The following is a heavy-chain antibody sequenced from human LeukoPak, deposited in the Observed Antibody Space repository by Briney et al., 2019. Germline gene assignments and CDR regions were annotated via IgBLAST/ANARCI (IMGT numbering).Heavy chain of an antibody. CDR1: GFTFSSYG. CDR2: ISGSGHRT. CDR3: ARVGINWSLDY. J-gene: IGHJ4*02. Sequence: GGTLRLSCAASGFTFSSYGVSWVRQAPGKGGEGVSGISGSGHRTYYADSVRGRVTISRYNSKNTLYLQMTSLRAEATAVYYSARVGINWSLDYWGQGTLVTVSS. D-gene: IGHD1-1*01. V-gene: IGHV3-23*01.